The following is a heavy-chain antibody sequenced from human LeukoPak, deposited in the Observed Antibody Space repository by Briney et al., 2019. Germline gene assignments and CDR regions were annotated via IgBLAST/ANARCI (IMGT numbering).Heavy chain of an antibody. CDR1: GYTFTSYG. D-gene: IGHD6-19*01. Sequence: VASVTVSCKASGYTFTSYGISWVRQAPGQGLEWMGWISAYNGNTNYAQKLQGRVTMTTDTSTSTAYMELRSLRSDDTAVYYCARDGSWQWLAPRGRYYGMDVWGQGTTVTVSS. CDR2: ISAYNGNT. CDR3: ARDGSWQWLAPRGRYYGMDV. J-gene: IGHJ6*02. V-gene: IGHV1-18*01.